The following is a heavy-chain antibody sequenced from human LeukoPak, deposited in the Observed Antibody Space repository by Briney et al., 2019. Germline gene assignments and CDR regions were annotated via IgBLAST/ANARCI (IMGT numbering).Heavy chain of an antibody. CDR1: GYTFTSFG. D-gene: IGHD1-26*01. CDR3: ARDYGLAGADC. Sequence: GASVKVSCKASGYTFTSFGISWVRQAPGQGLEWMGWITTYNGNTNYAQKVQGRVTMTTDTSTSTAYMELRSLRSDDTAVYYCARDYGLAGADCWGQGTLVTVSS. V-gene: IGHV1-18*01. J-gene: IGHJ4*02. CDR2: ITTYNGNT.